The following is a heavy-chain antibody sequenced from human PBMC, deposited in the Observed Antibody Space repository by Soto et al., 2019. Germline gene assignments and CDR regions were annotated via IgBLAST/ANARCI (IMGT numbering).Heavy chain of an antibody. Sequence: QVQLVESGGGVVQPGRSLRLSCAASGFTFTSYAMHWVRQPPGKGLEWGAGISYDGNNKKYADSVKGRLTTSRDNSRNTVQLQMNSPRPEDTAVYYCAREVWEHTPRGVYYYYGMDVWGQGTTVTVSS. CDR3: AREVWEHTPRGVYYYYGMDV. J-gene: IGHJ6*01. V-gene: IGHV3-30-3*01. CDR2: ISYDGNNK. D-gene: IGHD1-26*01. CDR1: GFTFTSYA.